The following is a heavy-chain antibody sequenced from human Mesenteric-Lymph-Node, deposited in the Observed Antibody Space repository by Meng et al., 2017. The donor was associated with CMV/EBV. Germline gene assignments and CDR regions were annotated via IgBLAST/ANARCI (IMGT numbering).Heavy chain of an antibody. Sequence: GSLRLSCAVYGGSFSGYYWSWIRQPPGKGLEWIGYIYYSGSTNYNPSLKSRVTISVDTSKNQFSLNLSSVTAADTAVYYCARRGGTSSWYGAPFDYWGQGILVTVSS. CDR3: ARRGGTSSWYGAPFDY. CDR1: GGSFSGYY. CDR2: IYYSGST. V-gene: IGHV4-59*01. D-gene: IGHD6-13*01. J-gene: IGHJ4*02.